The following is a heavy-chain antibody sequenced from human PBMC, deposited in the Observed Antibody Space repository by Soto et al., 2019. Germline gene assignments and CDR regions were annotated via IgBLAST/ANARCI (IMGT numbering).Heavy chain of an antibody. Sequence: TLSLTCAVYGGPCSGYYCTCLLEPPGTGLEWIGEINHSGSTNYNPSLKSRVTISVDTSKNQFSLKLTSVTAADTAVYYCARVRHINAFDIWGKGTMVTVS. CDR2: INHSGST. CDR3: ARVRHINAFDI. J-gene: IGHJ3*02. CDR1: GGPCSGYY. V-gene: IGHV4-34*01. D-gene: IGHD1-20*01.